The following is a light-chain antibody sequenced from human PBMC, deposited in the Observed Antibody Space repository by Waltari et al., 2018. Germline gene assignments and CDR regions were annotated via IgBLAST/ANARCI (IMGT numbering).Light chain of an antibody. J-gene: IGKJ5*01. CDR1: QSVSSY. V-gene: IGKV3-11*01. CDR2: DAS. CDR3: QQRSNWPPT. Sequence: EIVLTQSHATLSLSPGERATLPCRASQSVSSYLAWYQQKPGQAPRLLIYDASNRATGIPARFSGSGSGTDFTLTISSLEPEDFAVYYCQQRSNWPPTFGQGTRLEIK.